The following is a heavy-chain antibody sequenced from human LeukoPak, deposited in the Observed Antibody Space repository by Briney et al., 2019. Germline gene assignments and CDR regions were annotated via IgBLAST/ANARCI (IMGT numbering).Heavy chain of an antibody. J-gene: IGHJ5*02. Sequence: PSETLSLTCTVSGGSISSGSYYWSWIRQPAGKGLEWFGRIYTSGSTNYNPSLKSRVTISVDTSKNQFSLKLSSVTAADTAVYYCARVRITIFGVANWFDPWGQGTLVTVSS. V-gene: IGHV4-61*02. D-gene: IGHD3-3*01. CDR1: GGSISSGSYY. CDR2: IYTSGST. CDR3: ARVRITIFGVANWFDP.